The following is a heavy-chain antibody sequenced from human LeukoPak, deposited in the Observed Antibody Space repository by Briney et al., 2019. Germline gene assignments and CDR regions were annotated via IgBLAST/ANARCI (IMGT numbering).Heavy chain of an antibody. CDR1: GGSISSYY. CDR2: IYYSGST. CDR3: AGSIAVAPHTIDY. V-gene: IGHV4-59*01. J-gene: IGHJ4*02. Sequence: SETLSLTCTVSGGSISSYYWSWIRQPPGKGLEWIGYIYYSGSTNYNPSLTSRVTISVDTSKHQFSLKLSSVTAADTAVYYCAGSIAVAPHTIDYWGQGTLVTVSS. D-gene: IGHD6-19*01.